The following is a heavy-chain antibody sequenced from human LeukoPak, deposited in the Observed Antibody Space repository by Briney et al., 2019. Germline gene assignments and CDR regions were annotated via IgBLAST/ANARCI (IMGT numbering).Heavy chain of an antibody. CDR2: INHSGST. Sequence: SETLSLTCAVYGGSFSGYYWSWIRQPPGKGLEWIGEINHSGSTNYNPSLKSRVTISVDTSKNQFSLKLSSVTAADTAVYYCAGGVKDSSSWYIMGWFDPWGQGTLVTVSS. D-gene: IGHD6-13*01. V-gene: IGHV4-34*01. CDR3: AGGVKDSSSWYIMGWFDP. J-gene: IGHJ5*02. CDR1: GGSFSGYY.